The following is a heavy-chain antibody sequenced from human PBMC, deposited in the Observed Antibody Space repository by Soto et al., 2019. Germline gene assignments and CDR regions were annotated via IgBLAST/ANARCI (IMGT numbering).Heavy chain of an antibody. D-gene: IGHD2-15*01. CDR2: ISYDGSNK. V-gene: IGHV3-30*18. CDR3: AKDITYCSGGSCYRDDAFDI. Sequence: PGGSLRLSCAASGFTFSSYGMHWVRQAPGKGLEWVAVISYDGSNKYYADSVKGRFTISRDNSKNTLYLQMNSLRAEDTAVYYCAKDITYCSGGSCYRDDAFDIWGQGTMVTVSS. J-gene: IGHJ3*02. CDR1: GFTFSSYG.